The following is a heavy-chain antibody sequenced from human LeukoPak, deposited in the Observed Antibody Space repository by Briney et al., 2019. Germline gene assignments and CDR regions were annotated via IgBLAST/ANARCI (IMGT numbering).Heavy chain of an antibody. Sequence: GGALILSCAAPGFSFSNDGRHWVRRPPGKGLEWVAVIWCDGSKRFYAESVKGRFTVSRDKSKSTLDLHMSSLSAEDTAIYYCAKDQYPGSGYCSGSSCYGGFDSWGQGTLATISS. J-gene: IGHJ4*02. CDR3: AKDQYPGSGYCSGSSCYGGFDS. D-gene: IGHD2-2*01. V-gene: IGHV3-33*03. CDR1: GFSFSNDG. CDR2: IWCDGSKR.